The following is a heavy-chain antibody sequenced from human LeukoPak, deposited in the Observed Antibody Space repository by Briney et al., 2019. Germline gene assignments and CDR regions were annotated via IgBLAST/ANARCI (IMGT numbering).Heavy chain of an antibody. CDR3: ARDSTTFFYYYHYMDV. V-gene: IGHV1-2*06. CDR1: GYTLTACY. D-gene: IGHD1-1*01. CDR2: INPNSGGT. Sequence: ASVKVSCKASGYTLTACYIHWVRQAPGQGLEWMGRINPNSGGTDYAQNFQGRVTMTRDTSISTAYMELSRLRSDDTAVYYCARDSTTFFYYYHYMDVWGKGTTVTVSS. J-gene: IGHJ6*03.